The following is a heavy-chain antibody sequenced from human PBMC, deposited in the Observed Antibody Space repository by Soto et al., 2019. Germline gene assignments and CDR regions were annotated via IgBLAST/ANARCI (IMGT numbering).Heavy chain of an antibody. CDR3: ARDLVPAAMRDKYYYYGMDV. V-gene: IGHV1-2*04. J-gene: IGHJ6*02. Sequence: GASVKVSCKASGYTFTGYYMHWVRQAPGQGLEWMGWINPNSGGTNYAQKFQGWVTMTRDTSISTAYMELSRLRSDDTAVYYCARDLVPAAMRDKYYYYGMDVWGQGTTVTVSS. CDR2: INPNSGGT. CDR1: GYTFTGYY. D-gene: IGHD2-2*01.